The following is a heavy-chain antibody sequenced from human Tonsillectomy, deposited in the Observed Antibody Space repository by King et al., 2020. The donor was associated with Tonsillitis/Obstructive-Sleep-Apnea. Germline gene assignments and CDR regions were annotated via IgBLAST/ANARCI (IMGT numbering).Heavy chain of an antibody. V-gene: IGHV3-23*04. D-gene: IGHD6-6*01. CDR2: ISDGGGRT. CDR1: GFTVSSYA. CDR3: AKALRYSSFDY. J-gene: IGHJ4*02. Sequence: VQLVESGGGLVQPGGSLSLSCAASGFTVSSYAMSWVRQAPGKGLEWVSGISDGGGRTYYADSVKGRFTISRDNSKNTLYLQMNSLRAEDTAVYYCAKALRYSSFDYWGQGTLVTVSS.